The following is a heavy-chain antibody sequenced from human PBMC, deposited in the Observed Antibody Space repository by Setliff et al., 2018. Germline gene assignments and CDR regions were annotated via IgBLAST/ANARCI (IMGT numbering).Heavy chain of an antibody. CDR2: IYSGGST. J-gene: IGHJ4*02. D-gene: IGHD2-2*01. CDR1: GFTVSSNY. Sequence: GGSLRLSCAVSGFTVSSNYMSWVRQAPGKGLEWVSVIYSGGSTYYADSVKGRFTISRDNSKNTLYLQMNSLRPEDTAVYYCVNDLGYCTSTSCDDYWGQGSLVTVSS. V-gene: IGHV3-66*02. CDR3: VNDLGYCTSTSCDDY.